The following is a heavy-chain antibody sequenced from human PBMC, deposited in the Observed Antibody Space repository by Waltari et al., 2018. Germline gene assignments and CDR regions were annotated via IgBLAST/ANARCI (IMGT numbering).Heavy chain of an antibody. CDR1: GYTFTSYD. CDR2: MNPNSGNT. J-gene: IGHJ6*03. CDR3: ARASSGWPHYYYYYMDV. D-gene: IGHD6-19*01. V-gene: IGHV1-8*03. Sequence: QVQLVQSGAEVKKPGASVKVSCKASGYTFTSYDINWVRQATGQGLEWMGWMNPNSGNTGYAQKFQGRVTITRNTSISTAYMELSSLRSEDTAVYYCARASSGWPHYYYYYMDVWGKGTTVTVSS.